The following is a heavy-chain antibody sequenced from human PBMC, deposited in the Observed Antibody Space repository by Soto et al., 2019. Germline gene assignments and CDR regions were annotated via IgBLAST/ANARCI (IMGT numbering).Heavy chain of an antibody. J-gene: IGHJ4*02. CDR3: ARGGSYYYDSRGYYDIDY. Sequence: EVSVKVSCTASGYTFTSYAMHWVRQTPGQRLEWMGWINAGNGNTKYSQKFQGRVTITRDTSASTAYMELSSLRSEDTAVYYCARGGSYYYDSRGYYDIDYWGQGTPVTVSS. V-gene: IGHV1-3*01. D-gene: IGHD3-22*01. CDR1: GYTFTSYA. CDR2: INAGNGNT.